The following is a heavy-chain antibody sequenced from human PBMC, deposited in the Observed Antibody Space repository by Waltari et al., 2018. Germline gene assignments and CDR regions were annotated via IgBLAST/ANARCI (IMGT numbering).Heavy chain of an antibody. CDR3: TRPLIVGAPLDY. CDR2: IRRKADGGTT. CDR1: GFTFGDYFGDSV. V-gene: IGHV3-49*03. Sequence: EVQLVESGGGLVQPGRSLRLSCLASGFTFGDYFGDSVMSWFRQAPGKGLEWVGLIRRKADGGTTEYAASVKGRFTISRDDSKSVVYLQMNSLKTEDTAVYYCTRPLIVGAPLDYWGQGSLVTVSS. D-gene: IGHD1-26*01. J-gene: IGHJ4*02.